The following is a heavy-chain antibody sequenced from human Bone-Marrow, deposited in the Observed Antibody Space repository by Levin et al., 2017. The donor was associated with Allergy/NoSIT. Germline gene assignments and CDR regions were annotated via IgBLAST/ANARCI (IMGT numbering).Heavy chain of an antibody. J-gene: IGHJ3*02. Sequence: GGSLRLSCAASGFTFRTYGMNWVRQAPGKGLEWVAVISYDGSNKSYADSVQGRFTISRDNSKNTLYLQMNSLRAEDTAVYYCAKDLGYCSGGSCRRIDAFDMWGQGTIVAVSS. CDR1: GFTFRTYG. V-gene: IGHV3-30*18. CDR3: AKDLGYCSGGSCRRIDAFDM. D-gene: IGHD2-15*01. CDR2: ISYDGSNK.